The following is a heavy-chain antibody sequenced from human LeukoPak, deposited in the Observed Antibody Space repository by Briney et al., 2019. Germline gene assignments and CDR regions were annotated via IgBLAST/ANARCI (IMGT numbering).Heavy chain of an antibody. CDR2: INSRSETI. D-gene: IGHD6-13*01. J-gene: IGHJ4*02. Sequence: GGSLRLSCAASGFTFSSYSMNWVRQAPGKGLEWVSYINSRSETIYYADSVKGRFTISRDNAKNSLFLQMNSLRAEDTALYYCAKGSSWYGGLGGYWGQGTLVTVSS. CDR3: AKGSSWYGGLGGY. V-gene: IGHV3-48*04. CDR1: GFTFSSYS.